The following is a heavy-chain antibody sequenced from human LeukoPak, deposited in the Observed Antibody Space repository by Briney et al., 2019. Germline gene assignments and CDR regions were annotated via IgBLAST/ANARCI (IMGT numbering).Heavy chain of an antibody. CDR2: ISGSSSTI. CDR3: ARAFHI. CDR1: GFTFSSYN. V-gene: IGHV3-48*04. J-gene: IGHJ3*02. Sequence: PGGSLRLSCAASGFTFSSYNMNWVRQAPGKGLEWVSYISGSSSTIYYADSVKGRFTISRDNAQNSLYLQMNSLRAEDTAVYYCARAFHIWGQGTMVTVSS.